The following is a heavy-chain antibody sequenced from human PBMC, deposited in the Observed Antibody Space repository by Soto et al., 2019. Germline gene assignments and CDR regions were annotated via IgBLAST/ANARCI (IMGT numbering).Heavy chain of an antibody. J-gene: IGHJ4*02. V-gene: IGHV1-69*13. Sequence: SVKGSCKASGGTFSSYAISWLRQAPGQGLEWMGGIIPIFGTANYAQKFQGRVTITADESTSTAYMELSRLRSEDTAVYYCATPQLGGYYFDYWGQGTLVTVSS. CDR1: GGTFSSYA. CDR3: ATPQLGGYYFDY. CDR2: IIPIFGTA. D-gene: IGHD2-2*01.